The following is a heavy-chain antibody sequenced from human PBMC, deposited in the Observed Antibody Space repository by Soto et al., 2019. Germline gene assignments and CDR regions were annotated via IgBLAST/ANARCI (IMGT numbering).Heavy chain of an antibody. CDR3: AKAPTTYYYYMDV. CDR2: ISAYNGNT. J-gene: IGHJ6*03. Sequence: ASVKVSCKASGYTFTSYGISWVRQAPGQGLEWMGWISAYNGNTNYAQKLQGRVTMTTDTSTSTAYMELRSLRAEDTALYYCAKAPTTYYYYMDVWGKGTTVTVSS. CDR1: GYTFTSYG. V-gene: IGHV1-18*01. D-gene: IGHD1-26*01.